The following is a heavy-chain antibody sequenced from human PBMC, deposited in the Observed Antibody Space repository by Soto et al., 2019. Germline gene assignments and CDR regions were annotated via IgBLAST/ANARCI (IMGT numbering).Heavy chain of an antibody. V-gene: IGHV4-31*03. J-gene: IGHJ4*02. Sequence: QVQLQESGPGLVKPSETLSLTCTVSGGSLSSGGYYWSWVRQLPGKGLEWIGYINHSGSTYYRPSLKSRVTMSVDTSQNQFSVTLSSVTAADTAVYYCAAFVAVAVIDYWGQGTLVTVSS. D-gene: IGHD2-15*01. CDR2: INHSGST. CDR1: GGSLSSGGYY. CDR3: AAFVAVAVIDY.